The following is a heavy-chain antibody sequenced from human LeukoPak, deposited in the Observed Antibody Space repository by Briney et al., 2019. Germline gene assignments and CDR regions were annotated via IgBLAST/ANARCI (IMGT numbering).Heavy chain of an antibody. V-gene: IGHV4-39*01. Sequence: SETLSLTRTVSGGFISSSSYYWGWIRQPPGKGLEWIGSIYYSGSTYYNPSLKSRVTISVDTSKNQFSLKLSSVTAADKAVYYCARVPDAYNDCHYMDVWGKATNLTVSS. CDR1: GGFISSSSYY. CDR3: ARVPDAYNDCHYMDV. CDR2: IYYSGST. D-gene: IGHD5-24*01. J-gene: IGHJ6*03.